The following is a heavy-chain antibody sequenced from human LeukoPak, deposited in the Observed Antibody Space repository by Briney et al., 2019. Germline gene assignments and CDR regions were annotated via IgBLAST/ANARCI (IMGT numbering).Heavy chain of an antibody. Sequence: GGSLRLSCAASGFTFSSYAMSWVRQAPGKGLEWVSAISGSGGSTYYADSVKGRLTISRDNSKNTLYLQMNSLRAEDTAVYYCAKVEDSSGWYTTYYYGMDVWGQGTLVTVSS. CDR3: AKVEDSSGWYTTYYYGMDV. CDR2: ISGSGGST. J-gene: IGHJ6*02. D-gene: IGHD6-19*01. CDR1: GFTFSSYA. V-gene: IGHV3-23*01.